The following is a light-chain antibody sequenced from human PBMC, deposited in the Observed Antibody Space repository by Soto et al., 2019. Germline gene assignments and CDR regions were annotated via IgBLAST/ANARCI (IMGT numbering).Light chain of an antibody. V-gene: IGKV3-20*01. CDR3: QQYGSSPIT. CDR2: GAS. Sequence: EIVLTQSPGILSLSPGERASLSCGASQSISSSFLAWYQQKPGQAPRLLIYGASSRATGIPDRFSGTGSETDFTLTITPLEPEDFAVYFCQQYGSSPITFGQGTRLEIK. CDR1: QSISSSF. J-gene: IGKJ5*01.